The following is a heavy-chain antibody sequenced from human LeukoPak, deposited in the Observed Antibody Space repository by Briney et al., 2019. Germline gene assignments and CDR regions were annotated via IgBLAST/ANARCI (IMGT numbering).Heavy chain of an antibody. V-gene: IGHV3-48*02. D-gene: IGHD3-22*01. CDR2: ISSSSSTI. CDR1: GFTFSSYS. J-gene: IGHJ4*02. Sequence: GGSLRLSCAASGFTFSSYSMNWVRQAPGKGLEWVSYISSSSSTIYYADSVKGRFTISRDNAKNSLYLQMNSLRDEDTAVYYCARGRQDYDSSGYYLDYWGQGTLVTVSS. CDR3: ARGRQDYDSSGYYLDY.